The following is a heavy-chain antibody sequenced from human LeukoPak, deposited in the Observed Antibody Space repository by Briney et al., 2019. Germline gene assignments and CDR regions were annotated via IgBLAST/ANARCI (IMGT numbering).Heavy chain of an antibody. Sequence: KGGESLKISCKGSGYTFTNYWIGWVRQVPGRGLEWMGIIYPGDSDTRYSPSFRGPVTLSATQSLNTAFLRRNVLEAPGTAMSFCVRPTDDGDYGLGYWGQGTQVIVCS. CDR3: VRPTDDGDYGLGY. CDR1: GYTFTNYW. CDR2: IYPGDSDT. D-gene: IGHD4-17*01. J-gene: IGHJ4*02. V-gene: IGHV5-51*01.